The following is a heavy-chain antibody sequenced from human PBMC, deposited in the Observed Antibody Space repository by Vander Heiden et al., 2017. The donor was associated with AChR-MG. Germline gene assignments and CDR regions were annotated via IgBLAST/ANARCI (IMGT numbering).Heavy chain of an antibody. J-gene: IGHJ4*02. CDR1: GFTFSSYG. CDR3: ARVSGSYYEARLDY. CDR2: IWYDGSNK. D-gene: IGHD1-26*01. V-gene: IGHV3-33*01. Sequence: QVQLVESGGGVVQPGRSLRLSCAASGFTFSSYGMHWVRQAPGKGLEWVAVIWYDGSNKYYADSVKGRFTISRDNSKNTLYLQMNSLRAEDTAVYYCARVSGSYYEARLDYWGQGTLVTVSS.